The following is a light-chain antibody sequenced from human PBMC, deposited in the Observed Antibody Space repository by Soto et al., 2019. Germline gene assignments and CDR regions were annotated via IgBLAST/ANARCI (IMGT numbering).Light chain of an antibody. CDR2: SDN. Sequence: QSVLTQPYSASGTPGQRVTISCSGSSSNIGSHTLNWYQQLPGSAPSLLIYSDNQRPSGVADGFSGSTSGTSASLAISGHQSEDEADYYCAAWDDTQKAQVFGGRTKLTVL. CDR3: AAWDDTQKAQV. CDR1: SSNIGSHT. J-gene: IGLJ2*01. V-gene: IGLV1-44*01.